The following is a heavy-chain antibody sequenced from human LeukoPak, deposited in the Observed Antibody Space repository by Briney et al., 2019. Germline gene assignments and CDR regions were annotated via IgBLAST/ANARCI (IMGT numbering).Heavy chain of an antibody. CDR2: INHSGST. V-gene: IGHV4-34*01. Sequence: SETLSLTCAVYGGSFSGYYWSWIRQPPGKGLEWIGEINHSGSTNYNPSLKSRVTISVDTSKNQFSQKLSSVTAADTAVYYCARGWDYGDCLDYFDYWGQGTLVTVSS. CDR1: GGSFSGYY. J-gene: IGHJ4*02. CDR3: ARGWDYGDCLDYFDY. D-gene: IGHD4-17*01.